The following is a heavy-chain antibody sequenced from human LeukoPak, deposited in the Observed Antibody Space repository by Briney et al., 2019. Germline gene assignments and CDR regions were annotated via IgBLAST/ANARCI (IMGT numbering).Heavy chain of an antibody. D-gene: IGHD2-15*01. J-gene: IGHJ4*02. CDR2: ISSDGGSP. V-gene: IGHV3-64*01. Sequence: GGSLRLSCAASGFTFSSYAMHSVRQAPGKGLEYVSGISSDGGSPFHVNSVKGRFTISRDNSKNTLYLQMGSLRAEDMAVYYCAREYCSGGSCQYYFDYWGQGTLVTVSS. CDR3: AREYCSGGSCQYYFDY. CDR1: GFTFSSYA.